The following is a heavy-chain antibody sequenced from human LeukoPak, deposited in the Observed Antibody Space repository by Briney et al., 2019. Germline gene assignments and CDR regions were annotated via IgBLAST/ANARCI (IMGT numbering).Heavy chain of an antibody. Sequence: ASVKVSCKASGYTFTGYHMHWVRQAPGQGLEWMGWMNPNSGNTGYAQRFQGKVTMTRNTSISTAYMELSSLRSEDTAVYYCARVNRNDAFDIWGQGTMVTVSS. V-gene: IGHV1-8*02. J-gene: IGHJ3*02. CDR2: MNPNSGNT. CDR1: GYTFTGYH. CDR3: ARVNRNDAFDI.